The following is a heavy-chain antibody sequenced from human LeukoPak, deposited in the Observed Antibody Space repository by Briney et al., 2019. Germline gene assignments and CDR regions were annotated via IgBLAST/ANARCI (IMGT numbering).Heavy chain of an antibody. CDR2: VWSDGSTK. J-gene: IGHJ3*02. Sequence: PGGSLRLSCAAPGFTFSSYAINWVRQAPGKGLEWVGNVWSDGSTKNYGDSVKGRFTISRDNSKNTLYLQMNSLRVDDTAVYFCAKGGARPLDDAYDIWGQGTMVTVSS. V-gene: IGHV3-33*06. CDR1: GFTFSSYA. CDR3: AKGGARPLDDAYDI.